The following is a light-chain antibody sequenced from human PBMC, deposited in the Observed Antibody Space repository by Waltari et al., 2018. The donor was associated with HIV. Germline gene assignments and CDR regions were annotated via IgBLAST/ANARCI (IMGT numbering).Light chain of an antibody. Sequence: SVLTQPPSASGTPGQRVTISFSGSTSNIGSNDVFWYQHLPGAAPKLLIHRNKQRPSGVPDRFSGSTSGASASLAISGLRSEDEADYYCVAWDDGRRGVVFGGGTKVAAL. V-gene: IGLV1-47*01. CDR1: TSNIGSND. CDR2: RNK. CDR3: VAWDDGRRGVV. J-gene: IGLJ2*01.